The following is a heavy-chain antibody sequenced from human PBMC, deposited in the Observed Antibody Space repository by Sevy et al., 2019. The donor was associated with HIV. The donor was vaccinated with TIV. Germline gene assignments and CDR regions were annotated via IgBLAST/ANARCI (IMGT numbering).Heavy chain of an antibody. CDR2: IRTTVNGGTA. J-gene: IGHJ3*02. V-gene: IGHV3-49*03. Sequence: GGSLRLSCATSGFTFYNYAMSWFRQAPGKGLEWTGFIRTTVNGGTAEYAASVEGRFTISRYDSRSIAYLQMNNLKTEDAAVYYCTRDERDLDAFDIWGQGTMVTVSS. CDR3: TRDERDLDAFDI. CDR1: GFTFYNYA.